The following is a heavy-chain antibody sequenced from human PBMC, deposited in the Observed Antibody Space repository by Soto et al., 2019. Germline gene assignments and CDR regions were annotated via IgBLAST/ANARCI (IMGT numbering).Heavy chain of an antibody. V-gene: IGHV1-69*13. CDR2: IIPIFGTA. CDR1: GGTFSSWA. Sequence: SVKLSCEASGGTFSSWAISWVRQAPGQGLEWMGGIIPIFGTASYAQKFQGRVTITADESTSTAYMELSSLRSEDTAVYYCANENRLYLPWAFDIWGQGTMVTVSS. J-gene: IGHJ3*02. CDR3: ANENRLYLPWAFDI.